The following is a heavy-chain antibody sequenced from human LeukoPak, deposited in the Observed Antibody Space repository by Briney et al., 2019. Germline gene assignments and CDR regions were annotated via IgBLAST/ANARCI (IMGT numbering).Heavy chain of an antibody. CDR1: GFTFSHYG. Sequence: RAGGSLRLSCAASGFTFSHYGFHWVRQAPGKGLEWVAVIWSDGTNQFYADSVKGRLTISRDSSQKTVYLEMHSLRTEDTAMYYWEKDAQRGFDYSNSLEYWGPGTLVTVSS. CDR2: IWSDGTNQ. D-gene: IGHD4-11*01. CDR3: EKDAQRGFDYSNSLEY. V-gene: IGHV3-33*06. J-gene: IGHJ4*02.